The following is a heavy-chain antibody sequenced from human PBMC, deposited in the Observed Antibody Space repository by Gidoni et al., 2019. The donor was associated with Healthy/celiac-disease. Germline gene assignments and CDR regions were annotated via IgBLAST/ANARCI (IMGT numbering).Heavy chain of an antibody. D-gene: IGHD2-15*01. CDR2: IYYSGST. CDR3: ARSVVVAATISYNWFDP. V-gene: IGHV4-39*01. Sequence: QLQLQESGPGLVKPSETLSLTCTVSGGSISSSRYYWGWIRQPPGKGLEWIGSIYYSGSTYYNPSLKSRVTISVDTSKNQFSLKLSSVTAADTAVYYCARSVVVAATISYNWFDPWGQGTLVTVSS. CDR1: GGSISSSRYY. J-gene: IGHJ5*02.